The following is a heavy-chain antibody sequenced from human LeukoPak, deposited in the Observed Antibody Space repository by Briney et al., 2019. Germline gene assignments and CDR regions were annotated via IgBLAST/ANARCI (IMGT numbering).Heavy chain of an antibody. CDR1: GYTFTSYY. CDR2: INPNSGGT. D-gene: IGHD3-10*01. Sequence: ASVKVSCKASGYTFTSYYMHWVRQAPGQGLEWMGWINPNSGGTNYAQKFQGRVTMTRDTSISTAYMELSRLRSDDTAVYYCARDRPAYRSRSPFRYWGQGTLVTVSS. V-gene: IGHV1-2*02. CDR3: ARDRPAYRSRSPFRY. J-gene: IGHJ4*02.